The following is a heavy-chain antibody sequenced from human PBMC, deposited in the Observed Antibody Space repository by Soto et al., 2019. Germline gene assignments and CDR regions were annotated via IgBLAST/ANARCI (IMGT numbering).Heavy chain of an antibody. CDR1: GFSFSDYA. J-gene: IGHJ1*01. D-gene: IGHD5-12*01. CDR2: LYGSGGGI. V-gene: IGHV3-23*01. CDR3: AKDAVSRDGVWLAHD. Sequence: GGSLRLSCAASGFSFSDYAMIWVRQAPGKGLEWVSGLYGSGGGIHYADSVKGRFTISRDNYANSVYLQMNSLRVEDTAVYYCAKDAVSRDGVWLAHDWGQGTVVTVSS.